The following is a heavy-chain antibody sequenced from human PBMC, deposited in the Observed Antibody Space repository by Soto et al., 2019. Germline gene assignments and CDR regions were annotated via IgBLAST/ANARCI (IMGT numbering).Heavy chain of an antibody. CDR1: GFTFRTYA. CDR3: AKSVTTVTPLGYDS. J-gene: IGHJ4*02. D-gene: IGHD4-17*01. CDR2: LSYDGTNK. Sequence: HPGGSLRLSCVASGFTFRTYAMHWVRQAPGKGLEWVAVLSYDGTNKYYADSVKGRFTISRDNSKNTLYLQMSSLRAEDTAVYYCAKSVTTVTPLGYDSWGQGILVTVSS. V-gene: IGHV3-30*18.